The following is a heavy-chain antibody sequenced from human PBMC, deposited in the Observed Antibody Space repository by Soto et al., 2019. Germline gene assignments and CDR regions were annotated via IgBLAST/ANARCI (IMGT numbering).Heavy chain of an antibody. J-gene: IGHJ4*02. CDR1: GYTFTSYG. CDR2: ISAYNGNT. D-gene: IGHD3-3*01. Sequence: ASVKVSCKASGYTFTSYGISWVRQAPGQGLEWMGWISAYNGNTNYAQKLQGRVTMTTDTSTSTAYMELRSLRSDDTAVYYCASMYYDFWSGYYTGLDYWGQGTLVTVSS. V-gene: IGHV1-18*01. CDR3: ASMYYDFWSGYYTGLDY.